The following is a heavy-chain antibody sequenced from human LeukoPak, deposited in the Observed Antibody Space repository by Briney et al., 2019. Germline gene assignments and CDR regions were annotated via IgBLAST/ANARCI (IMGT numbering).Heavy chain of an antibody. CDR1: GYNFIDFW. CDR3: ARLSGMITFGGVIGY. J-gene: IGHJ4*02. V-gene: IGHV5-51*01. CDR2: IYPGDSDT. Sequence: GESLKISCKGSGYNFIDFWIGWVRQMPGKGLEWMGIIYPGDSDTRYSPSFQGQVTISADKSISTAYLQWSSLKASDTAMYYCARLSGMITFGGVIGYWGQGTLVTVSS. D-gene: IGHD3-16*01.